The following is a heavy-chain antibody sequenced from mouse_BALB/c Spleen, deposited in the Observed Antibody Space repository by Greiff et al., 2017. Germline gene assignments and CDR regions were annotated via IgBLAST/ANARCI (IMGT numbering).Heavy chain of an antibody. CDR2: INPGSGGT. CDR1: GYAFTNYL. Sequence: QVQLKESGAELVRPGTSVKVSCKASGYAFTNYLIEWVKQRPGQGLEWIGVINPGSGGTNYNEKFKGKATLTADKSSSTAYMQLSSLTSDDSAVYFCARGGTTATSYWYFDVWGAGTTVTVSS. CDR3: ARGGTTATSYWYFDV. V-gene: IGHV1-54*01. J-gene: IGHJ1*01. D-gene: IGHD1-2*01.